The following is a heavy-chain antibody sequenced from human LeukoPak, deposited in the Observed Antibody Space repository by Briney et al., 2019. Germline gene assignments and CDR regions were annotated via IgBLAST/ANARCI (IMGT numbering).Heavy chain of an antibody. J-gene: IGHJ4*02. D-gene: IGHD3-22*01. CDR3: ATDYDTGGYYSFFDY. Sequence: GGSLRLSCATSGFTFSNYAMSWVRQAPGKGLEWVSVISGSGDNTHYADSVKGRFTISRDNSKNTLYLQMNSPRAEDTALYYCATDYDTGGYYSFFDYWGQGTLVTVSS. CDR2: ISGSGDNT. V-gene: IGHV3-23*01. CDR1: GFTFSNYA.